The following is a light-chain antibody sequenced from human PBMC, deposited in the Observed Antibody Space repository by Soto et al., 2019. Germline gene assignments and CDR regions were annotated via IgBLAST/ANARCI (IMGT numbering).Light chain of an antibody. CDR3: AAWDDSLNAVV. Sequence: QSVPTQPPSASGTPGQRVTISCSGSSSNVGRNTVNWYQQLPGTAPKLLIYSNNQRPSGVPDRFSGSKSGTSASLAISGLQSEDEADYYCAAWDDSLNAVVFGGGTKVTV. CDR2: SNN. J-gene: IGLJ2*01. CDR1: SSNVGRNT. V-gene: IGLV1-44*01.